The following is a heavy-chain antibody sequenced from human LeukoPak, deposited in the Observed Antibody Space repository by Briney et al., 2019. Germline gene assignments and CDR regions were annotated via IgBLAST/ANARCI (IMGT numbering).Heavy chain of an antibody. V-gene: IGHV3-21*04. CDR3: ARGGWELSRNFDY. CDR1: GFTFSSYS. J-gene: IGHJ4*02. D-gene: IGHD1-26*01. Sequence: PGGSLRLSCAASGFTFSSYSMNWVRQAPGKGLEWVSSISSSSSYIYYADSVKGRFTISRDNAKNSLYLQMNSLRAEDMALYYCARGGWELSRNFDYWGQGTLVTVSS. CDR2: ISSSSSYI.